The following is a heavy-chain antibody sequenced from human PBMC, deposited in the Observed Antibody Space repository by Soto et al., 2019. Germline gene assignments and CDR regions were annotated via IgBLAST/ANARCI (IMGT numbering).Heavy chain of an antibody. CDR2: INPSGGST. V-gene: IGHV1-46*03. D-gene: IGHD6-13*01. Sequence: ASVKVSCKASGYTFTSYYMHWVRQAPGQGLEWMGIINPSGGSTSYAQKFQGRVTMTRDTSTSTVYMELSSLRSEDTAVYYCARNDYSYSSSWSGWFDPWGQGTLVTVSS. CDR1: GYTFTSYY. CDR3: ARNDYSYSSSWSGWFDP. J-gene: IGHJ5*02.